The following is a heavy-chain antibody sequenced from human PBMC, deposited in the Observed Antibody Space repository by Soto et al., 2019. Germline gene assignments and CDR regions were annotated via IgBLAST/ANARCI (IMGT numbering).Heavy chain of an antibody. CDR3: ARGGSGDIVVVAAIDY. CDR2: IFYSGST. CDR1: GGSISSGDYY. D-gene: IGHD2-15*01. Sequence: QVQLQESGPGLVKPSQTLSLTCSVSGGSISSGDYYWSWVRQHPGKGLEWIGYIFYSGSTYYNPSLKSRVTKSVDTSENQFSLKLSSVTAADTAVYYCARGGSGDIVVVAAIDYWGQGTLVTVSS. J-gene: IGHJ4*02. V-gene: IGHV4-31*03.